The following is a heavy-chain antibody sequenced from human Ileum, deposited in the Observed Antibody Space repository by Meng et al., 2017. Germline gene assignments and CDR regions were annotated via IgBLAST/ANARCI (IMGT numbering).Heavy chain of an antibody. CDR3: ARGGAVAGVWWYFDL. CDR2: MSYSGST. V-gene: IGHV4-39*07. D-gene: IGHD6-19*01. CDR1: GGSISNTTYY. Sequence: QLPPQASCLGLGEPSETPSLTCTVSGGSISNTTYYWASIRQPPGKGLEWIGRMSYSGSTYFNPSLKSRVAISVDTSNNQVSLKLSFVTAADTAVYYCARGGAVAGVWWYFDLWGRGTLVTVSS. J-gene: IGHJ2*01.